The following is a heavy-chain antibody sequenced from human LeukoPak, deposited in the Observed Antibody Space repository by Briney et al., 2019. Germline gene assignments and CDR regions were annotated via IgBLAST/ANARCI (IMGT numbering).Heavy chain of an antibody. CDR3: ARDGSPALSIAAAGIGGY. V-gene: IGHV1-18*01. CDR1: GSTFTSYG. Sequence: ASVTDSCKASGSTFTSYGISWVRPAPGQGLEWMGWINAYNGNTNYAQKLQGRVTMTTDTSTSTAYMELRSLRSDDTAVYYCARDGSPALSIAAAGIGGYWGQGTLVTVSS. CDR2: INAYNGNT. J-gene: IGHJ4*02. D-gene: IGHD6-13*01.